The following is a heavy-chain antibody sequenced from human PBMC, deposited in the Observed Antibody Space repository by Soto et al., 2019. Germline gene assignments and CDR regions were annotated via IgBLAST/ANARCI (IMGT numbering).Heavy chain of an antibody. CDR3: AKNPLGEQWLQYFQH. D-gene: IGHD6-19*01. CDR2: ISGSGGST. Sequence: GGSLRLSCAASGFTFSSYAVSWVRQAPGKGLEWVSAISGSGGSTYYADSVKGRFTISRDNSKNTLYLQMNSLRAEDTAVYYCAKNPLGEQWLQYFQHWGQGTLVTVSS. CDR1: GFTFSSYA. J-gene: IGHJ1*01. V-gene: IGHV3-23*01.